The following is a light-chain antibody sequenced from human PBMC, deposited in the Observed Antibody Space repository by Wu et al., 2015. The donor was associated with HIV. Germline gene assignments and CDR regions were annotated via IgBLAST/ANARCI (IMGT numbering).Light chain of an antibody. V-gene: IGKV1-39*01. CDR3: QQSYSTLRWT. CDR1: QSISSY. Sequence: DIQMTQSPSSLSASVGDRVTITCRASQSISSYLNWYQQKPGKAPKLLIYAASSLQSGVPSRFSGSGFGTDFTPTISSLQPEDFATYYCQQSYSTLRWTFGQGTKVEFK. J-gene: IGKJ1*01. CDR2: AAS.